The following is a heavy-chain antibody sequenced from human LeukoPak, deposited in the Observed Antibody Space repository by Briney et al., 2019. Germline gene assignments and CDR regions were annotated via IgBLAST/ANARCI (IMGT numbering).Heavy chain of an antibody. J-gene: IGHJ5*02. V-gene: IGHV4-4*02. CDR1: GGSISSSNW. D-gene: IGHD1-1*01. Sequence: TSGTLSLTCAVSGGSISSSNWWSWGRQPPGQGLEWIGEIYHSGSTNYNPSLKSRVTISVDKSKNQFSLKLSSVTAADTAVYYCARVNVQPSNWFDPWGQGTLVTVSS. CDR3: ARVNVQPSNWFDP. CDR2: IYHSGST.